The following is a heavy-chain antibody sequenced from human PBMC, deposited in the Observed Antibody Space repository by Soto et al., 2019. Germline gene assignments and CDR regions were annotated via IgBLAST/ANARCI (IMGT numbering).Heavy chain of an antibody. V-gene: IGHV1-2*04. J-gene: IGHJ6*02. Sequence: ASVKVSCKASGYTFAGYYMHWVRQAPGQGLEWMGWINPNSGGTNYAQKFQGWVTMTRDTSISTAYMELSRLRSDDTAVYYCAARVRGAHYYYGMDVWGQGTTVTVSS. CDR1: GYTFAGYY. CDR2: INPNSGGT. CDR3: AARVRGAHYYYGMDV. D-gene: IGHD3-10*01.